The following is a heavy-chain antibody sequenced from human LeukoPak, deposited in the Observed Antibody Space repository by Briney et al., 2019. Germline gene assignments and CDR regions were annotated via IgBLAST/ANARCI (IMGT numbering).Heavy chain of an antibody. Sequence: PSQTLSLTCTVSGGSINSGSYYWSWFRQPAGKGPEWIGRIYTSGSTSYNPSPKSRVTISVDTSKNQFSLKLSSVTAADTAVYYCARDLFWIAAANTNNNAFDIWGQGTMVTVSS. V-gene: IGHV4-61*02. CDR3: ARDLFWIAAANTNNNAFDI. D-gene: IGHD6-13*01. J-gene: IGHJ3*02. CDR1: GGSINSGSYY. CDR2: IYTSGST.